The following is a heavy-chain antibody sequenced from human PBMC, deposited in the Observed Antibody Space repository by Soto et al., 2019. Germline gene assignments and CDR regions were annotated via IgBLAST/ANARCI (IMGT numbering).Heavy chain of an antibody. V-gene: IGHV4-30-4*01. CDR3: AGSIAARNYYYYGMDV. J-gene: IGHJ6*02. CDR2: IYYSGST. D-gene: IGHD6-6*01. Sequence: SETLSLTCSVSGGSISSGDYYWSWIRQPPGKGLEWIGYIYYSGSTYYNPSLKSRVTISVDTSKNQFSLKLSSVTAADTAVYYCAGSIAARNYYYYGMDVWGQGTTVTVSS. CDR1: GGSISSGDYY.